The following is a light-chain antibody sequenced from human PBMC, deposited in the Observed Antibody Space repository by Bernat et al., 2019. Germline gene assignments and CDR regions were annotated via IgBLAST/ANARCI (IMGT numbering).Light chain of an antibody. Sequence: EIVMTQSPGTLSVSPGERATLSCRASQSISSNLAWYQQKPGQAPRLLMYGASTRATGIPARFSGSGSGTDFTLTISSLQPEDVATYYCQKYNSALRTFGQGTKVEIK. V-gene: IGKV3-15*01. CDR3: QKYNSALRT. J-gene: IGKJ1*01. CDR1: QSISSN. CDR2: GAS.